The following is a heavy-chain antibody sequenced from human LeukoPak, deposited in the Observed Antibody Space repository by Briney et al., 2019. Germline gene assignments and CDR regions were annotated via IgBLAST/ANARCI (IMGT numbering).Heavy chain of an antibody. J-gene: IGHJ4*02. Sequence: SETLSLTCTVSGGSFTNYYWSWIRQPPGKGLEWIGYIYYSGSTNYNPSLKSRATISVDTSKNQFSLKPSSVTAADTAVYYCARAGSAHADFDYWGQGTLVTVSS. CDR1: GGSFTNYY. CDR2: IYYSGST. CDR3: ARAGSAHADFDY. V-gene: IGHV4-59*01. D-gene: IGHD2-15*01.